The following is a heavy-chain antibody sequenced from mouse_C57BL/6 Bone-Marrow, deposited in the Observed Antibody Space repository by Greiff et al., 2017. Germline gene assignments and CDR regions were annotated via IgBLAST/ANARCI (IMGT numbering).Heavy chain of an antibody. V-gene: IGHV1-69*01. J-gene: IGHJ2*01. D-gene: IGHD1-1*01. CDR1: GYTFTSYW. Sequence: QVQLQQPGAELVMPGASVKLSCKASGYTFTSYWMHWVKQRPGQGLEWIGEIEPSDSYTNYNQKFKGKSTLTVDKSSSTAYMQLSSLTSEDSAVYYCARCYYGSSYDFDYWGQGTTLTVSS. CDR3: ARCYYGSSYDFDY. CDR2: IEPSDSYT.